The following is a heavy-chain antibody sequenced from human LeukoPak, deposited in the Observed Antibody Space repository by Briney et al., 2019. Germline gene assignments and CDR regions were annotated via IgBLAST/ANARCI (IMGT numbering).Heavy chain of an antibody. CDR2: IIPIFGTA. CDR3: ARLRTPIQLWSKAPNKYNWFDP. V-gene: IGHV1-69*05. J-gene: IGHJ5*02. CDR1: GGTFSSYA. D-gene: IGHD5-18*01. Sequence: ASVKVSCKASGGTFSSYAISWVRQAPGQGLEWMGGIIPIFGTANYAQKFQGRVTMTRDTSISTAYMELSRLRSDDTAVYYCARLRTPIQLWSKAPNKYNWFDPWGQGTLVTVSS.